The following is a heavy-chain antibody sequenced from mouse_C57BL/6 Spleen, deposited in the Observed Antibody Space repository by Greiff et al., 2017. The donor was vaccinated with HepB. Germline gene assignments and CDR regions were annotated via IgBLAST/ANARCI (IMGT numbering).Heavy chain of an antibody. CDR3: ARRRRYGNYPYFDY. V-gene: IGHV1-52*01. CDR1: GYTFTSYW. CDR2: IDPSDSET. D-gene: IGHD2-10*02. J-gene: IGHJ2*01. Sequence: VQLQQPGAELVRPGSSVKLSCKASGYTFTSYWMHWVKQRPIQGLEWIGNIDPSDSETHYNQKFKDKATLTVDKSSSTAYMQLSSLTSEDSAVYYCARRRRYGNYPYFDYWGQGTTLTVSS.